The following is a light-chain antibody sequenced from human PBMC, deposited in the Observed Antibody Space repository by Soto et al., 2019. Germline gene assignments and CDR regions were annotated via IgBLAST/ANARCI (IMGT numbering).Light chain of an antibody. Sequence: EIVLTQSPATLSVSRGETSTLSCRASQSVSSNLAWYPQKPGQAPRILIYGASTRATGIPARLSGSGSGTEFTLTISSLQSEDFAVYYCQQYNNWWTFFQGTKVDIK. CDR3: QQYNNWWT. CDR1: QSVSSN. J-gene: IGKJ1*01. CDR2: GAS. V-gene: IGKV3-15*01.